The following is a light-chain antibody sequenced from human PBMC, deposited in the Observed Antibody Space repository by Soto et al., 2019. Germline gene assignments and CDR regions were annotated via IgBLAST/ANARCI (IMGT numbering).Light chain of an antibody. CDR1: QDIRTD. V-gene: IGKV1-6*01. Sequence: IQMPQSPSSLSASVGDRVTITCRASQDIRTDLGWYQQKPGKAPKVVIYSAFGLRTGVPSRFTGAASGTDFTLTISSLQPEDFATYYCLQHFNYPWTFGQGTKVGIK. CDR3: LQHFNYPWT. J-gene: IGKJ1*01. CDR2: SAF.